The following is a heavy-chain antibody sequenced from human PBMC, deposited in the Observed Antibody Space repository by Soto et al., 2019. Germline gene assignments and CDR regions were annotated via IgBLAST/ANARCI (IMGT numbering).Heavy chain of an antibody. J-gene: IGHJ3*02. D-gene: IGHD6-19*01. V-gene: IGHV1-69*02. Sequence: SVKVSCKASGGTFSSYTISWVRQAPGQGLEWMGRIIPILGITNYAQKFQGRVTITADKSTSTAYMELSSLRSEDTAVYYCARAALYSSGWYRGGGAFDIWGQGTMVTVSS. CDR1: GGTFSSYT. CDR2: IIPILGIT. CDR3: ARAALYSSGWYRGGGAFDI.